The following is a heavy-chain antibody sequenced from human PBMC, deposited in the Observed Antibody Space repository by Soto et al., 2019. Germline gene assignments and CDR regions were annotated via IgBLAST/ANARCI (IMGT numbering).Heavy chain of an antibody. V-gene: IGHV3-64D*06. CDR3: VKSRGGNNFDFFD. D-gene: IGHD5-12*01. CDR1: GFTFSSYA. Sequence: LRLSCSASGFTFSSYAMHWVRQAPGKGLEYVSGIRGNGDPPFYADSVKGRFTISRDNSKNTLYLQMSSLGADDTAVYYCVKSRGGNNFDFFDWGQGALVTVS. J-gene: IGHJ4*02. CDR2: IRGNGDPP.